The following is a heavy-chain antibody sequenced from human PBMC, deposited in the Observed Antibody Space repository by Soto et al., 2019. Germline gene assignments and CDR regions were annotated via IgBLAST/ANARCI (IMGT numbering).Heavy chain of an antibody. D-gene: IGHD3-22*01. CDR3: ARKDSSSAFDY. CDR1: GYXCTTYL. J-gene: IGHJ4*02. Sequence: EXLKISCKCSGYXCTTYLVVWVRQMTGKGLECMGIIYPGDSDTRYSPSFQGKVTISADKYISTAYLKWSSLKASDTAMYYCARKDSSSAFDYWGQGTLGTVS. CDR2: IYPGDSDT. V-gene: IGHV5-51*01.